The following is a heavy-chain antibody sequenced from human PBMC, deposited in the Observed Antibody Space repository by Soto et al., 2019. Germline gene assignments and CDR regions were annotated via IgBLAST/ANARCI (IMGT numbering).Heavy chain of an antibody. V-gene: IGHV5-51*01. Sequence: PGESLKISCKGSGYSFTSYCIGWVRQMPGKGLEWMGIIYPGDSDTRYSPSFQGQVTISADKSISTAYLQWSSLKASDTAMYYCARPVLTGYYSWAFDIWGQGTMVTLSS. D-gene: IGHD3-9*01. J-gene: IGHJ3*02. CDR2: IYPGDSDT. CDR3: ARPVLTGYYSWAFDI. CDR1: GYSFTSYC.